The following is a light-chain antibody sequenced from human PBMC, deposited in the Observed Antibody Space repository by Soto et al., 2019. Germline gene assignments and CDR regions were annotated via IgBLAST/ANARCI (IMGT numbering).Light chain of an antibody. Sequence: QPVLTQPASVSGSPGQSITISCTGTSSDVGSYNLVSWYQQHPGKAPKLMIYEGSKRPSGVSNHFSGSKSGNTASLTISGLQAEDEADYYCCSYAGSSTAVFGGGTQLTVL. CDR1: SSDVGSYNL. V-gene: IGLV2-23*01. CDR2: EGS. CDR3: CSYAGSSTAV. J-gene: IGLJ7*01.